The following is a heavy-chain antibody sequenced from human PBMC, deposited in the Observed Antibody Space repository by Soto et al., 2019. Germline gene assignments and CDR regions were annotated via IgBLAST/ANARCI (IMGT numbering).Heavy chain of an antibody. D-gene: IGHD6-19*01. J-gene: IGHJ4*02. V-gene: IGHV1-2*04. CDR2: INPNSGGT. CDR1: GDTFTDVY. CDR3: PTSRTSVAVAGETEFYFEY. Sequence: ASVKCYFNTSGDTFTDVYMHWVRQAPGQVLDCIGWINPNSGGTKYAQNFQGWVTMTRDTSISTAYMELSRMRSDDMAVYYWPTSRTSVAVAGETEFYFEYSGQGPLVTDST.